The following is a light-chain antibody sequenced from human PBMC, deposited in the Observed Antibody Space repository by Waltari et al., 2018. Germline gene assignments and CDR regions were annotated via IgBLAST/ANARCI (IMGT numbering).Light chain of an antibody. CDR1: QGLLHSNGYNY. CDR3: MQALQTPT. V-gene: IGKV2-28*01. Sequence: DIVMTQSPLSLPVTPGEPASIPCRSSQGLLHSNGYNYLDWYLQKPGQSPQLLIYLGSNRASGVPDRFSGSGSGTDFTLKISRVEAEDVGVYYCMQALQTPTFGQGTKVEIK. CDR2: LGS. J-gene: IGKJ1*01.